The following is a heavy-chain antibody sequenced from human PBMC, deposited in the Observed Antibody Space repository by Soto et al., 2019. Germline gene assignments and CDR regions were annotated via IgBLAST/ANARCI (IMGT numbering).Heavy chain of an antibody. CDR2: IYFSGST. CDR3: ARHPMPDHYYYGMDV. V-gene: IGHV4-30-4*01. CDR1: GGSVSSRDYY. Sequence: TSETLSLTCAVSGGSVSSRDYYWSWVRQSPGKGLDWIGYIYFSGSTYYNPSLKSRISMSVDTSKNQFSLRLSSVTAADTAVYYCARHPMPDHYYYGMDVWSQGTTVTVSS. D-gene: IGHD2-2*01. J-gene: IGHJ6*02.